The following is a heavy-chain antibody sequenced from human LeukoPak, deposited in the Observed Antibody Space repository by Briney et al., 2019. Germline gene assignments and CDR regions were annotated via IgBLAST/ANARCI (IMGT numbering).Heavy chain of an antibody. D-gene: IGHD1-14*01. Sequence: GASVKVSCTASGFTFTRYDINWVRQASGQGLEWMGWMNPNNGNTGYAQKFQGRVTMTRDTYTSTAYMELRGLRPEDTAVYYCVRDAEGAGISVNFWFDPWGQGTLVTVSS. CDR3: VRDAEGAGISVNFWFDP. CDR1: GFTFTRYD. J-gene: IGHJ5*02. CDR2: MNPNNGNT. V-gene: IGHV1-8*01.